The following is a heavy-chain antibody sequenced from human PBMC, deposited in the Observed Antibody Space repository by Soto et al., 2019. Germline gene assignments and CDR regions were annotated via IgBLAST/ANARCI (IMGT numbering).Heavy chain of an antibody. CDR3: ARAGGGYDSAY. V-gene: IGHV3-48*01. CDR2: ISSSSSTI. J-gene: IGHJ4*02. CDR1: GFTFSSYS. D-gene: IGHD5-12*01. Sequence: GGSLRLSCAASGFTFSSYSMNWVRQAPGKGLEWVSYISSSSSTIYYAGSVKGRFTISRDNAKNSLYLQMNSLRAEDTAVYYCARAGGGYDSAYWGQGTLVTVSS.